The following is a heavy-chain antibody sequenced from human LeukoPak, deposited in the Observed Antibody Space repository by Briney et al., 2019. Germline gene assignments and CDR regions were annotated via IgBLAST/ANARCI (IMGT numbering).Heavy chain of an antibody. V-gene: IGHV4-34*01. CDR1: GGSFSGSY. Sequence: PSETLSLTCAVYGGSFSGSYWNWIRQPPGKGLQWIGEVTHDGRINYNPSLRGRVIIFVGTSMNKFSLWLTSVTAADTAVYYCATIYGDFSDFDSWAQGNLVTASS. J-gene: IGHJ4*02. CDR2: VTHDGRI. D-gene: IGHD4-17*01. CDR3: ATIYGDFSDFDS.